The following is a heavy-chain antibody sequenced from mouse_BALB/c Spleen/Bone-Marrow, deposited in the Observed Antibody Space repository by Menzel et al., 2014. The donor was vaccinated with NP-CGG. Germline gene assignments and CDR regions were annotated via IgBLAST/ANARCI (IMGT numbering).Heavy chain of an antibody. Sequence: EVHLVESGGGLLQPGGSRKLSCAAPGFTFSSFGMHWVRQAPEKGLEWVAYISSGSSTIYYADTVMGRFTISRDNPKNTLFLQMTSLRSEDTAMYYCARSGSSSGYFDYWGQGTTLTVSS. V-gene: IGHV5-17*02. J-gene: IGHJ2*01. CDR2: ISSGSSTI. CDR3: ARSGSSSGYFDY. CDR1: GFTFSSFG. D-gene: IGHD1-1*01.